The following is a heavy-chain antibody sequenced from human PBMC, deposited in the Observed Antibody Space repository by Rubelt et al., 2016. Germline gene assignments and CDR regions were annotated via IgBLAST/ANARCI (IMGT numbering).Heavy chain of an antibody. Sequence: EVQLVESGGGLVQPGGSLRLSCAASGFTLSYYEMSWVRQAPGKGLEWISYISRSGPIYYADSVKGRFTISRDNAKNSLYLQMNSLRDEDTAVYYCTRDPHALDYWGQGALVSVSS. CDR3: TRDPHALDY. CDR2: ISRSGPI. J-gene: IGHJ4*02. V-gene: IGHV3-48*03. CDR1: GFTLSYYE.